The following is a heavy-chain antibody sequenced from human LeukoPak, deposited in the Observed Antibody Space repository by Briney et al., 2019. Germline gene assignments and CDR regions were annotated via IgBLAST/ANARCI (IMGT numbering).Heavy chain of an antibody. CDR2: ISPAGGTT. CDR3: ALGRNIVIVPAAIFDS. V-gene: IGHV3-23*01. Sequence: GGSLRLSCAVSGLTFSSEAMGWVRQLPGGGLEWVSTISPAGGTTYYAESMKGRFTISRDNSKSTLYLQMNSLRVEDTAVYYCALGRNIVIVPAAIFDSWGQGTLVTVSS. CDR1: GLTFSSEA. J-gene: IGHJ4*02. D-gene: IGHD2-2*02.